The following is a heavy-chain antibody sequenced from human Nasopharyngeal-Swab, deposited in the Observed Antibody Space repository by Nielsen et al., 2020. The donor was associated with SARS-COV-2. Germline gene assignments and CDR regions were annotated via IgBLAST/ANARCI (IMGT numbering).Heavy chain of an antibody. CDR3: AKDDRRSQWLVDYYYSMDV. CDR1: GFTLSSYA. CDR2: ISGSGGST. Sequence: GESLKISCAASGFTLSSYAMSWVRQAPGKGLEWVSAISGSGGSTYYADSVKGRFTISRDNSKNTLYLQMNSLRAEDTAVYYCAKDDRRSQWLVDYYYSMDVWGQGTTVTVSS. J-gene: IGHJ6*02. V-gene: IGHV3-23*01. D-gene: IGHD6-19*01.